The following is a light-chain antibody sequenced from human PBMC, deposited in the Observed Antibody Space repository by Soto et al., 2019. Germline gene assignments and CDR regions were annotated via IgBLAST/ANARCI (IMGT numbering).Light chain of an antibody. CDR2: AAS. V-gene: IGKV1-9*01. Sequence: IQLTQSPSSLSASVGDSVTITCRASQGISRYLSWYQQKPWRAPKLLISAASTLQSGVPARFSGSRSATDFTLSITSLQPEDFATYYCQQLNTYPVTFGGGTKVEIK. CDR1: QGISRY. CDR3: QQLNTYPVT. J-gene: IGKJ4*01.